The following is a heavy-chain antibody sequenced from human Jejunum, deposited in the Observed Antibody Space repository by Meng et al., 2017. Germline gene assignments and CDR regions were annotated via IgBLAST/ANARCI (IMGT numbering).Heavy chain of an antibody. Sequence: VQLQESGPGLVRPSGTLSVPCAVSGGSIGSGYWWSWVRQPPGKGLEWIGEIHHRGSTNYNPSLKSRLTIAVDKSKSQFSLKLTSVTAADTALYYCARDRFSSGSSNWFDPWGQGTLVTVSS. J-gene: IGHJ5*02. CDR1: GGSIGSGYW. CDR2: IHHRGST. CDR3: ARDRFSSGSSNWFDP. V-gene: IGHV4-4*02. D-gene: IGHD3-10*01.